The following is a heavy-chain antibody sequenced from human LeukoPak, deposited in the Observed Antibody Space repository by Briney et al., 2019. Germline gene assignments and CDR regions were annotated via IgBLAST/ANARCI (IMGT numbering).Heavy chain of an antibody. CDR2: ISSSSSYI. Sequence: GGSLRLSCAASGFTFSSYSMNWVRQAPGKGLEWVSSISSSSSYIYYADSVKGRFTISRDNAKNSLYLQMNSLRAEDTALYYCARLDFWSGYYTHDYWGQGTLVTVPS. D-gene: IGHD3-3*01. CDR1: GFTFSSYS. J-gene: IGHJ4*02. CDR3: ARLDFWSGYYTHDY. V-gene: IGHV3-21*01.